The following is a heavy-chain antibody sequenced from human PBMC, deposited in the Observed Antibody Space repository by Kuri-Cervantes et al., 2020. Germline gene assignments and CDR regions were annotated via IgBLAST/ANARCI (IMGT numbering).Heavy chain of an antibody. D-gene: IGHD3-9*01. V-gene: IGHV4-39*01. CDR2: IYYSGST. CDR3: ASYYYDILTGFVPFYYFDY. Sequence: SETLSLTCAVYGGSFSGYYWGWIRQPPGKGLEWIGSIYYSGSTYYNPSLKSRVTISVDTSKNQFSLKLSSVTAADTAVYYCASYYYDILTGFVPFYYFDYWGQGTLVTVSS. J-gene: IGHJ4*02. CDR1: GGSFSGYY.